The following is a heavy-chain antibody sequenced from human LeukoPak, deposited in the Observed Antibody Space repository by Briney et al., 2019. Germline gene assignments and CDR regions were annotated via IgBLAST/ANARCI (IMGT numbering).Heavy chain of an antibody. Sequence: SETLSLTCAVYGGCFSGYYWGWIRQPPGKGLEWIGEINHSGSTNYNPSLKSRVTISVDTSKNQFSLKLSSVTAADTAVYYCARVLGNYVLIFDYWGQGTLVTVSS. J-gene: IGHJ4*02. D-gene: IGHD1-7*01. CDR2: INHSGST. CDR3: ARVLGNYVLIFDY. CDR1: GGCFSGYY. V-gene: IGHV4-34*01.